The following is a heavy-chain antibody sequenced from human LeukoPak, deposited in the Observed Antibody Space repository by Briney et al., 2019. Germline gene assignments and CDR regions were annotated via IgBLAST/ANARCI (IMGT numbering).Heavy chain of an antibody. CDR1: GYSFTSYW. J-gene: IGHJ4*02. CDR2: IYQGYSNT. Sequence: GEPLKISCKGSGYSFTSYWIGWVGQMPGEGLEWMGIIYQGYSNTRHSASFQGQITISADKSISTAYLQCSSLKASDTAMYYCARHSVITSRIAARILDYWGQGTLVTVSS. CDR3: ARHSVITSRIAARILDY. V-gene: IGHV5-51*01. D-gene: IGHD6-6*01.